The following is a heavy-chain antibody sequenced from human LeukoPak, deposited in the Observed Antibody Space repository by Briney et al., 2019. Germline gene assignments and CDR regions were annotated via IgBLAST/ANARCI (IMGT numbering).Heavy chain of an antibody. J-gene: IGHJ4*02. Sequence: PSETLSLTCAVYGGSFSGYYWSWIRQPPGKGLEWIGEINHSGSTNYNPSLKSRVTISVDTSKNQFSLKLSSVTAADTAVYYCARGSPINYYDSSGYYSGINYLDYWGQGTLVTVSS. V-gene: IGHV4-34*01. CDR3: ARGSPINYYDSSGYYSGINYLDY. CDR2: INHSGST. CDR1: GGSFSGYY. D-gene: IGHD3-22*01.